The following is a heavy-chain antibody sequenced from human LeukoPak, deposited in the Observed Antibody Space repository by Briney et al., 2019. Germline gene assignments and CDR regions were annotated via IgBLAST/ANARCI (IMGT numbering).Heavy chain of an antibody. CDR2: ISSSSSYI. CDR1: GFTFSSYS. Sequence: GGSLRLSCAASGFTFSSYSMNWVCQAPGKGLEWVSSISSSSSYIYYADSVKGRFTISRDNAENSLYLQVNSLRAEDTAVCYCARGSSGWYYFDYWGQGTLVTVSS. V-gene: IGHV3-21*01. J-gene: IGHJ4*02. CDR3: ARGSSGWYYFDY. D-gene: IGHD6-19*01.